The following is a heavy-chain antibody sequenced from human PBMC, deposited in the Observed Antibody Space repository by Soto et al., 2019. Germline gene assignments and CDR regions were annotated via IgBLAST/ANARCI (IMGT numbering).Heavy chain of an antibody. J-gene: IGHJ6*03. CDR1: GGSISSYY. CDR3: ARHIRDCTCRYYYYYYMDV. Sequence: SETLSLTCTVSGGSISSYYWSWIRQPPGKGLEWIGYIYYSGSTNYNPSLKSRVTISVDTSKNQFSLKLSSVTAADTAVYYCARHIRDCTCRYYYYYYMDVWGKGTTVTVSS. CDR2: IYYSGST. V-gene: IGHV4-59*08. D-gene: IGHD2-21*02.